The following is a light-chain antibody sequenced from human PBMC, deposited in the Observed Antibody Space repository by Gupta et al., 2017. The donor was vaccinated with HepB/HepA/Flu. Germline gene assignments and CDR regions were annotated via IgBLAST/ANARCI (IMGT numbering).Light chain of an antibody. Sequence: SYLLTQPPSVSVAPGRTARITCGGNNIGTKSVHCYQQRPVQAPLVVIYEDTNRPSGSPERISGSNSGNTATLTISRVDAGEEADYYCQVWDTRTDNPVVFGGGTKLTV. CDR3: QVWDTRTDNPVV. J-gene: IGLJ2*01. V-gene: IGLV3-21*03. CDR1: NIGTKS. CDR2: EDT.